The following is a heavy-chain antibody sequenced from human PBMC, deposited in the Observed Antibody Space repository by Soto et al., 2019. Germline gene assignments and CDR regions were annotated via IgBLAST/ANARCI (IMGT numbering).Heavy chain of an antibody. D-gene: IGHD6-13*01. Sequence: ASVKVSCKASGYTFTSYGISWVRQAPGQGLEWVGWISAYNGNTNYAQKLQGRVTMTTDTSTSTAYMELRSLRSDDTAVYYCARAGRAAAGTTPLGMDVWGQGTTVTVSS. J-gene: IGHJ6*02. CDR3: ARAGRAAAGTTPLGMDV. CDR1: GYTFTSYG. V-gene: IGHV1-18*01. CDR2: ISAYNGNT.